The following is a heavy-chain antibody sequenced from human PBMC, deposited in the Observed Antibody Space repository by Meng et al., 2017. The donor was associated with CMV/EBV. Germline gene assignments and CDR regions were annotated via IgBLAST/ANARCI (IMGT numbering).Heavy chain of an antibody. CDR3: ARGVGGWFDP. Sequence: QVQLAPGGAGLLKPSETRSLTCAGYGGSCSGYYWSWIRQPPGKGLEWIGEINHSGSTNYNPSLKSRVTISVDTSKNQFSLKLSSVTAADTAVYYCARGVGGWFDPWGQGTLVTVSS. V-gene: IGHV4-34*01. CDR1: GGSCSGYY. CDR2: INHSGST. J-gene: IGHJ5*02. D-gene: IGHD1-26*01.